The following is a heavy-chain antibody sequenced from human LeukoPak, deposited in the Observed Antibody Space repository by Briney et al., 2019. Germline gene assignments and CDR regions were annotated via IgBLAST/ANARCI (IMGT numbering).Heavy chain of an antibody. Sequence: GGSLRLSCAASGFAFSSNWMHWVRQTPGKGLVWVSRINSGGSGTSYADSVEGRFTISRDNAKNTLYLQMNSLRAEDTAVYYCAKTRPLDSSSWSHGDYWGQGTLVTVSS. CDR1: GFAFSSNW. D-gene: IGHD6-13*01. J-gene: IGHJ4*02. CDR2: INSGGSGT. CDR3: AKTRPLDSSSWSHGDY. V-gene: IGHV3-74*01.